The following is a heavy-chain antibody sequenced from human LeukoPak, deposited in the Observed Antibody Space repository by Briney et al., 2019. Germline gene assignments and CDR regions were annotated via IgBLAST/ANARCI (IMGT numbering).Heavy chain of an antibody. CDR1: GFTFSSYA. J-gene: IGHJ5*02. D-gene: IGHD2/OR15-2a*01. CDR3: ARSPTFRGWFDP. V-gene: IGHV3-23*01. Sequence: GGSLRLSCAASGFTFSSYAMSWVRQAPGKGLEWVSAISGSGGSTYYADSVKGRFTISRDNSKNTLYLQMNSLRAEDTAVYYCARSPTFRGWFDPWGQGTLVTVSS. CDR2: ISGSGGST.